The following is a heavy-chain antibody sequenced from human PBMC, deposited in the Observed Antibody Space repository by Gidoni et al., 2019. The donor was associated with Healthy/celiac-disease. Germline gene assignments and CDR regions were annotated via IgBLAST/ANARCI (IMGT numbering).Heavy chain of an antibody. D-gene: IGHD3-22*01. CDR1: GSTFSSYS. J-gene: IGHJ3*02. CDR3: ARDTYYDSSGYPNDAFDI. CDR2: ISSSSSYI. Sequence: EVQLVESGGGVVKPGGSLRLYCSASGSTFSSYSTNCVRQAPGKGLEWVSSISSSSSYIYYADSVKGRFTISRDNAKNSLYLQMNSLRAEDTAVYYCARDTYYDSSGYPNDAFDIWGQGTMVTVSS. V-gene: IGHV3-21*01.